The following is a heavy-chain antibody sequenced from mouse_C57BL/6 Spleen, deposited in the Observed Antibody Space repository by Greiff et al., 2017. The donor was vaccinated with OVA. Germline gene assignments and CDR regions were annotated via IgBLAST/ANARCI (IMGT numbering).Heavy chain of an antibody. J-gene: IGHJ3*01. Sequence: QVQLQQSGPELVKPGASVKISCKASGYAFSSSWMNWVKQRPGKGLEWIGRIYPGDGDTNYNGKFKGKATLTADKSSSTAYMQLSSLTSEDSAVYFCGNYGSSYPFAYWGQGTLVTVSA. CDR2: IYPGDGDT. CDR1: GYAFSSSW. CDR3: GNYGSSYPFAY. D-gene: IGHD1-1*01. V-gene: IGHV1-82*01.